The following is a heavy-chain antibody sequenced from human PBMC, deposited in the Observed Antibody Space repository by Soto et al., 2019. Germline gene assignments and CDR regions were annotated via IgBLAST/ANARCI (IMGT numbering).Heavy chain of an antibody. CDR1: GLTFSSYA. V-gene: IGHV3-23*01. CDR2: ISGSGGST. D-gene: IGHD6-13*01. Sequence: GGSLRLSCAASGLTFSSYAMSWVRQAPGKGLEWVSAISGSGGSTYYADSVKGRFTISRDNSKNTLYLQMNSLRAEDTAVYYCAKSPDSSSWYTQYYFDYWGQGTLVTVSS. CDR3: AKSPDSSSWYTQYYFDY. J-gene: IGHJ4*02.